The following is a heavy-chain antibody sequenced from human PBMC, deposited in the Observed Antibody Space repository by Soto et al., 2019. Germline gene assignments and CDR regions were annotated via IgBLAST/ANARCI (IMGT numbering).Heavy chain of an antibody. V-gene: IGHV3-66*01. Sequence: EVQLVESGGGLVQPGGSLRLSCAASGFTVSSVYMTWVRQAPGKGLEWVSVIISGGSTYYADSVRGRFTISRDNSKNTLYLQMNSLRAEDTAVYYCARDILGGAYDFWHGGQGTLVTVSS. CDR3: ARDILGGAYDFWH. CDR2: IISGGST. D-gene: IGHD3-3*01. J-gene: IGHJ4*02. CDR1: GFTVSSVY.